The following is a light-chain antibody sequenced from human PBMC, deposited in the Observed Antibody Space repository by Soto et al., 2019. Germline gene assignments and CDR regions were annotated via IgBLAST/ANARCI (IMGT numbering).Light chain of an antibody. CDR3: QSTGTSDSSVV. CDR1: ALPKQY. J-gene: IGLJ2*01. CDR2: KDT. Sequence: SYELTQPPSLSVSPGQTAKITCSGGALPKQYVHWYQQRPGRAPVVVIYKDTERPSGIPERFSGSTSGTTVTLTISGVQADDEAVYYCQSTGTSDSSVVFGGGTNSPS. V-gene: IGLV3-25*02.